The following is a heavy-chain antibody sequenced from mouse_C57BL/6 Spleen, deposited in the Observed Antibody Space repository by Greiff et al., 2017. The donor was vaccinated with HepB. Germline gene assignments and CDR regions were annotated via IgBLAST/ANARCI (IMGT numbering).Heavy chain of an antibody. J-gene: IGHJ4*01. D-gene: IGHD1-1*01. CDR1: GYTFTSYW. V-gene: IGHV1-69*01. Sequence: VKLQQPGAELVMPGASVKLSCKASGYTFTSYWMHWVKQRPGQGLEWIGEIDPSDSYTNYNQKFKGKSTLTVDKSSSTAYMQLSSLTSEDSAVYYCARGYYYGSSYGYYAMDYWGQGTSVTVSS. CDR2: IDPSDSYT. CDR3: ARGYYYGSSYGYYAMDY.